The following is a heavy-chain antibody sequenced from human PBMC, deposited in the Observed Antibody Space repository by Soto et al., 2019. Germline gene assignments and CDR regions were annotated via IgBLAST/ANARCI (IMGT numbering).Heavy chain of an antibody. V-gene: IGHV1-69*13. CDR1: GGPYNSFA. CDR2: IIPVFGTA. D-gene: IGHD3-10*01. J-gene: IGHJ6*02. CDR3: ARFLGGAGSYYDGQNYNYYNGMDV. Sequence: VKVSCKASGGPYNSFAISWVRQAPGQGLEWIGGIIPVFGTATYAQKFKGRVTITAEESTSTAYMELSSLTSEDTAVYYCARFLGGAGSYYDGQNYNYYNGMDVWGQGTTVTVSS.